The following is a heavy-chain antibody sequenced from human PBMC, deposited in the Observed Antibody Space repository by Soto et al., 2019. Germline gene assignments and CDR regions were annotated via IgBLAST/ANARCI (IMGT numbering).Heavy chain of an antibody. D-gene: IGHD3-22*01. CDR1: GGSISSGDYS. Sequence: SETLSLTWAVSGGSISSGDYSWNWIRQPPGKGLEWIGYIYYGGSTYYNPSLQSRVTMSVDRSRNQFSLKLNSVTAADTAVYYCARVRREYDNSGPVDYWGQGTLVTSPQ. CDR3: ARVRREYDNSGPVDY. CDR2: IYYGGST. J-gene: IGHJ4*02. V-gene: IGHV4-30-2*01.